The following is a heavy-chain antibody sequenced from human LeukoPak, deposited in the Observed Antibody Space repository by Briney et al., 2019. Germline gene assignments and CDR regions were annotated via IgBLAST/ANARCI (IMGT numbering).Heavy chain of an antibody. D-gene: IGHD4-17*01. J-gene: IGHJ6*03. V-gene: IGHV4-39*01. CDR3: ARLAQATVTTLSYYYMDV. CDR2: IYYSGST. CDR1: GGSISSSSYY. Sequence: SETLSLTCTVSGGSISSSSYYWGWIRQPPGKGLEWIGSIYYSGSTYYNPSLKSRVTISVDTSKNQFSLKLSSVTAADTAVYYCARLAQATVTTLSYYYMDVWGKGTTVTVSS.